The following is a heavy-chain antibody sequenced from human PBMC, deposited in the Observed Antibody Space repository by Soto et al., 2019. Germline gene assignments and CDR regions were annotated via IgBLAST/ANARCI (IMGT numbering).Heavy chain of an antibody. Sequence: EGSLRLSCAASGFTLSNYAMSWVRQAPGKGLEWVSTISGSDGRTYSTDSVKGRFTISRDNSRNTAYLQMNSLRVEDTAAYYCANVVSQYTHLAPVGYWGRGT. V-gene: IGHV3-23*01. CDR3: ANVVSQYTHLAPVGY. J-gene: IGHJ4*02. CDR1: GFTLSNYA. D-gene: IGHD2-15*01. CDR2: ISGSDGRT.